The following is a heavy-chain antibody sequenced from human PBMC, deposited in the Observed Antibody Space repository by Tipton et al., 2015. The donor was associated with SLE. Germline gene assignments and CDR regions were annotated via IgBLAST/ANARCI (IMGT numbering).Heavy chain of an antibody. CDR3: ARDTGYRFDP. CDR2: IYSSGST. Sequence: TLSLTCSVSEGSLNGYYWSWIRQPAGKGLEWIGRIYSSGSTNYNPSLKSRVTLSVDTSKTQFSLKLTSVNAADTAFYYCARDTGYRFDPWGQGTLVTVS. V-gene: IGHV4-4*07. D-gene: IGHD5-18*01. J-gene: IGHJ5*02. CDR1: EGSLNGYY.